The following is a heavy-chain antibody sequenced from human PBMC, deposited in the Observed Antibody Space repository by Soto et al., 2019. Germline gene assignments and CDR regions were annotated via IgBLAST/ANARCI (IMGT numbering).Heavy chain of an antibody. J-gene: IGHJ4*02. D-gene: IGHD6-19*01. CDR2: MNPNSGAT. CDR1: GYTFTGYC. Sequence: APVKVSCKASGYTFTGYCMHWVRQAPGQGLEWMGWMNPNSGATNYAQKFQGRVTMTSDTSISAASMELSRLRSDDTAVYYCARDRGSGWYDNFDYWGQGILVTVS. V-gene: IGHV1-2*02. CDR3: ARDRGSGWYDNFDY.